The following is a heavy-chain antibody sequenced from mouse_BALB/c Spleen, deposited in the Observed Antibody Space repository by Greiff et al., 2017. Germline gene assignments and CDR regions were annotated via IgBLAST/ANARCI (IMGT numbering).Heavy chain of an antibody. V-gene: IGHV5-6*02. D-gene: IGHD3-2*01. Sequence: EVQLVESGGDLVKPGGSLQLSCAASGFTFSSYGMSWVRQTPDKRLEWVATISSGGSYTYYPDSVKGRFTISRDNAKNTLYLQMSSLKSEDTAMYYCARRGDSSGYADYWGQGTTLTGSS. CDR3: ARRGDSSGYADY. J-gene: IGHJ2*01. CDR2: ISSGGSYT. CDR1: GFTFSSYG.